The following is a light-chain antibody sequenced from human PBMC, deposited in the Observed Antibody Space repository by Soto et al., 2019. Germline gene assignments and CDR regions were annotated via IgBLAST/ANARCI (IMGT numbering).Light chain of an antibody. Sequence: EIVLTQSPGTLSLSPGERATLSCRASQSVSSSYLDWYQQKPGQAPRRLIYGASSRATGITHRFSGSGSGTDVTHTISRLEPEDFAVYYCQRYGSTPQTFGQGTKLEIK. CDR2: GAS. CDR1: QSVSSSY. CDR3: QRYGSTPQT. J-gene: IGKJ2*01. V-gene: IGKV3-20*01.